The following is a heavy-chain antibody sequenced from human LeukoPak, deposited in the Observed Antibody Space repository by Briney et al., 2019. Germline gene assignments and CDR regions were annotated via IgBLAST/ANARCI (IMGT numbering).Heavy chain of an antibody. Sequence: PSETLSLTCTVSGGSINSGSYYWSWIRQPAGKGLEWMGHFYTSGHTSYNPSLKSRVTISVDTSKNQFSLKLSSATAADTAVYYCARGLAAAGTYAFWFDPWGQGTLVTVSS. V-gene: IGHV4-61*09. CDR1: GGSINSGSYY. CDR2: FYTSGHT. J-gene: IGHJ5*02. CDR3: ARGLAAAGTYAFWFDP. D-gene: IGHD6-13*01.